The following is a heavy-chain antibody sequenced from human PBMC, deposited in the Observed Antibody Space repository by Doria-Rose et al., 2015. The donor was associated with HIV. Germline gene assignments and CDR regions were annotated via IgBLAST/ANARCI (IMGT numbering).Heavy chain of an antibody. V-gene: IGHV4-30-4*01. CDR2: IYYSGST. CDR3: ARADLWFGELSYFDY. Sequence: IYYSGSTYCNPSLKSRVTISVDTSKNQFSLKLSSVTAADTAVYYCARADLWFGELSYFDYRDQGTLVTVSS. J-gene: IGHJ4*02. D-gene: IGHD3-10*01.